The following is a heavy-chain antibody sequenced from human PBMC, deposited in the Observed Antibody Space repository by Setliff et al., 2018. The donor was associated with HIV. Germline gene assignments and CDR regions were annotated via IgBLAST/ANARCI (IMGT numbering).Heavy chain of an antibody. Sequence: SETLSLTCTVSGGSIRNYYWSWIRQSAGKGLEWIGRVHKSGNTDYNPSLKGRVTMSVDTSKNQFLLKLTSMTAADTAIYYCARDMEDFGVLPSAPFDPWGRGTLVTVSS. J-gene: IGHJ5*02. CDR1: GGSIRNYY. CDR2: VHKSGNT. V-gene: IGHV4-4*07. D-gene: IGHD2-2*01. CDR3: ARDMEDFGVLPSAPFDP.